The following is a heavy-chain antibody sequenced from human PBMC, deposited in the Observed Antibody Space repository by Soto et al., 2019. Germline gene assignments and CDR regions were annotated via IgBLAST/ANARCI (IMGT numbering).Heavy chain of an antibody. CDR2: INAGNGNT. Sequence: ASVKVSCKASGYTFTSYAMHWVRQAPGQRLEWMGWINAGNGNTKYSQKFQGRVTITRDTSASTAYMELSSLRSEDTALYYCARHPGYSYGYNWGQGTRVTVSS. CDR1: GYTFTSYA. CDR3: ARHPGYSYGYN. D-gene: IGHD5-18*01. J-gene: IGHJ4*02. V-gene: IGHV1-3*01.